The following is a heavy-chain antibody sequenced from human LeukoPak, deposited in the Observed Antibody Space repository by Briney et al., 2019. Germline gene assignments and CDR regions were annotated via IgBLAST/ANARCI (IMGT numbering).Heavy chain of an antibody. J-gene: IGHJ3*02. D-gene: IGHD1-1*01. V-gene: IGHV3-48*01. CDR2: ISSSSSTI. Sequence: GGSLRLSCAVSGFPFSTFWMSWVRQAPGKGLERVSYISSSSSTIYYADSVKGQFTISRDNAKNSLYLQMNSLRAEDTAVYYCARTRGELERRRAAFDIWGQGTMVTVSS. CDR1: GFPFSTFW. CDR3: ARTRGELERRRAAFDI.